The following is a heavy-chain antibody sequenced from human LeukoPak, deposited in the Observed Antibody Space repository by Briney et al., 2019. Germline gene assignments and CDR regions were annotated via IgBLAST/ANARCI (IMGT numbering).Heavy chain of an antibody. V-gene: IGHV4-34*01. D-gene: IGHD5-12*01. J-gene: IGHJ4*02. Sequence: PSETLSLTCAVYGGSFSGYYWSWIRQPPGKGLEWIGEINHSGSTNYNPSLKSRVTISVDTSKNQFSLELSSVTAADTAVYYCARVRATGAFDYWGQGTLVTVSS. CDR1: GGSFSGYY. CDR2: INHSGST. CDR3: ARVRATGAFDY.